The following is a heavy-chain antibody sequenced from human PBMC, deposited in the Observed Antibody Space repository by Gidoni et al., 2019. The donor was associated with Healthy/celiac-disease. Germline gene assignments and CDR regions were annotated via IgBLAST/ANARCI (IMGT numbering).Heavy chain of an antibody. CDR1: GVTFSSYA. V-gene: IGHV1-69*01. J-gene: IGHJ4*02. CDR3: ARVGLERLKYYYFDY. D-gene: IGHD1-1*01. CDR2: IIPIFGTA. Sequence: QVQLVQSGAEVKKPGSSVKVSCKASGVTFSSYAISWVRQAPGQGLEWMGGIIPIFGTANYAQKFQGRVTMTADESTSTAYMELSSLGSEDTAVYYCARVGLERLKYYYFDYWGQGTLVTVSS.